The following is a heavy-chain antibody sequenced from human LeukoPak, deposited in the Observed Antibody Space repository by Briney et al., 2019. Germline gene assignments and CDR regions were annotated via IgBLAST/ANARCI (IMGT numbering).Heavy chain of an antibody. Sequence: PGGSLRLSCAASGFTFDDYAMHWVRQAPGKGLEWVSGISWNSGGIGYADSVKGRFTISRDNAKNSLYLQMNSLRAEDTALYYCAKAAVSGGEPFFDYWGQGTLVTVSS. CDR3: AKAAVSGGEPFFDY. CDR1: GFTFDDYA. V-gene: IGHV3-9*01. J-gene: IGHJ4*02. CDR2: ISWNSGGI. D-gene: IGHD1-26*01.